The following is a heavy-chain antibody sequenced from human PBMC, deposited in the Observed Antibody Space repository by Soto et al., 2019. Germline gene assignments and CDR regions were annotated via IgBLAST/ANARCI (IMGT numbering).Heavy chain of an antibody. CDR3: ARGDATKIVVTTYYAMDV. CDR1: GGSLSNYG. CDR2: IIPVFGTP. V-gene: IGHV1-69*12. J-gene: IGHJ6*02. D-gene: IGHD3-22*01. Sequence: QVQLVQSGAEVKKPGSSVKVSCKASGGSLSNYGISWVRQAPGQGLEWMGAIIPVFGTPNYAQKFQDRVTIAADEPTTTVCMEVRSLTSEDTAVYYCARGDATKIVVTTYYAMDVWGQGTTVTVSS.